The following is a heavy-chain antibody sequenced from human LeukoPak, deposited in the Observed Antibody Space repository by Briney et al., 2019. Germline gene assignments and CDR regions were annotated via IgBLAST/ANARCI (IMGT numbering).Heavy chain of an antibody. V-gene: IGHV3-23*01. J-gene: IGHJ5*02. Sequence: PGGSLRLSCAASGFTFSSYAMSWVRQAPEKGLEWVSAISGSGGSTYYADSVKGRFTISRDNSKNTLYLQMNSLRAEDTAVYYCAKDRDRHYYGSGTWGQGTLVTVSS. CDR1: GFTFSSYA. CDR2: ISGSGGST. D-gene: IGHD3-10*01. CDR3: AKDRDRHYYGSGT.